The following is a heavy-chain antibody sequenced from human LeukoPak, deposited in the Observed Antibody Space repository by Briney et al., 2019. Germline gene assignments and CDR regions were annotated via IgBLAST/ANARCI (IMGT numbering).Heavy chain of an antibody. Sequence: PGGSLRLSCAASGFTVSSNYMSWVRQAPGKGLEWVAVIYSGDSTYYADSVKGRFAISRDNTKNTLNLQMNSLGVEDTAVYYCARDEEGYCSGGSCYPRWLDWGQGTLFTVSS. CDR1: GFTVSSNY. V-gene: IGHV3-66*01. D-gene: IGHD2-15*01. CDR2: IYSGDST. CDR3: ARDEEGYCSGGSCYPRWLD. J-gene: IGHJ4*02.